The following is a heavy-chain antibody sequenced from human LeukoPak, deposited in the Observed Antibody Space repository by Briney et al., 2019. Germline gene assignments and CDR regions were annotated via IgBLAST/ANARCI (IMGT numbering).Heavy chain of an antibody. J-gene: IGHJ4*02. V-gene: IGHV4-39*01. D-gene: IGHD3-10*01. CDR1: VGSISSSSYY. Sequence: PSETLSLTCTVSVGSISSSSYYWGWIRQPPGKGLEWIGSIYYTGSTYYNPSLKSRVTISVDTSKHQFSLKLTSVTAADTAVYYCARGSGSSAGFDFWGQGTLVTVSS. CDR2: IYYTGST. CDR3: ARGSGSSAGFDF.